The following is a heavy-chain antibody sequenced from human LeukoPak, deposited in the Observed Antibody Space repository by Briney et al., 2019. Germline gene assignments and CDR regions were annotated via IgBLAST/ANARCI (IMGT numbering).Heavy chain of an antibody. V-gene: IGHV4-39*01. CDR2: IYYSGST. CDR3: ARRDTAMAAFSY. D-gene: IGHD5-18*01. CDR1: GGSISSSSYY. J-gene: IGHJ4*02. Sequence: SESLSLTCTVSGGSISSSSYYWGWIRQPPGMGLEWIGSIYYSGSTYYNPSLKSRVTISVDTSKNQFSLKLSSVTAADTAVYYCARRDTAMAAFSYWGQGTLVTVSS.